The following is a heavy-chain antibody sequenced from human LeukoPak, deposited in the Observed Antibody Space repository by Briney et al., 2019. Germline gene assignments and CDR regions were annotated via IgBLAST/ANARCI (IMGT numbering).Heavy chain of an antibody. J-gene: IGHJ5*01. Sequence: GGSLRLSCAGSGFALKSYSLTWVRQAPGKGLEWVSSISSASAYIHYADSVKGRFTISRDNVDNVVYLEMNSLGAEDTATYYCARVAVSGPTGWFDSWGQGTLVIVSS. CDR1: GFALKSYS. V-gene: IGHV3-21*01. CDR3: ARVAVSGPTGWFDS. CDR2: ISSASAYI. D-gene: IGHD2-8*02.